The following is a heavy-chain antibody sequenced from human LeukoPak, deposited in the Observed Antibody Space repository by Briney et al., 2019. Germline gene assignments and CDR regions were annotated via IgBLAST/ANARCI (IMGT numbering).Heavy chain of an antibody. CDR1: AFTFSNYA. Sequence: GGSLRLSCAASAFTFSNYAMSWVRQAPGKGLEWVSTIGASTGNTYYGDSVKGRFPISRDSSKNTLFLQMNSLRAEDTAVYYCATYNVNSRPRVFDYWGQGTLVTVSS. CDR2: IGASTGNT. CDR3: ATYNVNSRPRVFDY. D-gene: IGHD4-23*01. J-gene: IGHJ4*02. V-gene: IGHV3-23*01.